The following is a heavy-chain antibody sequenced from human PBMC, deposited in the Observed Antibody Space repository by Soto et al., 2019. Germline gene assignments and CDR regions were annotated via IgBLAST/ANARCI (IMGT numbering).Heavy chain of an antibody. CDR1: GGSFSGYY. CDR2: INHSGST. J-gene: IGHJ4*02. V-gene: IGHV4-34*01. Sequence: SETLSLTCAVYGGSFSGYYWSWIRQPPGKGLEWIGEINHSGSTNYNPSLKSRVTISVDTSKNQFSLKLSSVTAAATAVYYSAQLYSGYDSGFDYWGQGTLVTVSS. D-gene: IGHD5-12*01. CDR3: AQLYSGYDSGFDY.